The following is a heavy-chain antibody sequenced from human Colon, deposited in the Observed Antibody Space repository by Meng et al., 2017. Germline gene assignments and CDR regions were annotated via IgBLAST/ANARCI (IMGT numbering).Heavy chain of an antibody. Sequence: GESLKISCSASGFTFARYSMTCVRQAPGKGLEWVSYINSNGDSTYYADSVKGRFTISRDNSRNTLYLQMNSLRVEDTAVYYCVKGGWCDDWGQGKLVPVPS. CDR2: INSNGDST. J-gene: IGHJ4*02. CDR1: GFTFARYS. D-gene: IGHD6-19*01. CDR3: VKGGWCDD. V-gene: IGHV3-23*01.